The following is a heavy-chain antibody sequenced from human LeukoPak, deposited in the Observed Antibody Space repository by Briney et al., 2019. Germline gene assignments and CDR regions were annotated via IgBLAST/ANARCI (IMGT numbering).Heavy chain of an antibody. CDR1: GGSISNYY. D-gene: IGHD6-6*01. Sequence: PSETLSLTCTVSGGSISNYYWSWIRQAPGKGLEWIGYIYYSGSTKYNPSLKSRVTISADTSKNQFSLRLSSVTAADTAVYYCAGDWGVSARPGYMDVWGKGTTVTVSS. V-gene: IGHV4-59*01. J-gene: IGHJ6*03. CDR3: AGDWGVSARPGYMDV. CDR2: IYYSGST.